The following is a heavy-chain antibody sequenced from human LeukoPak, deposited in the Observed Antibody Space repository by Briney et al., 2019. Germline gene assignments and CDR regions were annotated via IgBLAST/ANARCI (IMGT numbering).Heavy chain of an antibody. D-gene: IGHD3-10*01. CDR1: GFTFSDSG. J-gene: IGHJ4*02. Sequence: GGSLRLSCAASGFTFSDSGIHWVRQAPGKGLEWVAVISYDGRNKHYADSVKGRFTISRDNSKNTLYLQMNSLTAEDTAMYYCAKDAQVRGAINGFDYWGQGALVTVSS. CDR2: ISYDGRNK. V-gene: IGHV3-30*18. CDR3: AKDAQVRGAINGFDY.